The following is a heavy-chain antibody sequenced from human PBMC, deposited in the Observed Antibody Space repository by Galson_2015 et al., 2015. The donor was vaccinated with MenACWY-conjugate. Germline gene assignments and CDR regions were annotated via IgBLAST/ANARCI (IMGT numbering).Heavy chain of an antibody. CDR1: GFPFSSYA. V-gene: IGHV3-23*01. D-gene: IGHD3-9*01. J-gene: IGHJ4*02. CDR2: ISDSGRTT. CDR3: AKDLVKNYEMLTGYFSD. Sequence: SLRLSCAVSGFPFSSYAMTWVRQAPGKGLEWVSTISDSGRTTYYADSVQGRFLISRDNSKNKVFLQMNSLRAEDAAAYCCAKDLVKNYEMLTGYFSDWGQGALVTVSS.